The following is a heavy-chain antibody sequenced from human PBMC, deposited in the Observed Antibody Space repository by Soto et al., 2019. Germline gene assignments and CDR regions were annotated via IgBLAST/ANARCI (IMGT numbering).Heavy chain of an antibody. Sequence: QVQLQQWGAGLXKPSETLSLTCAVYGGSFSGYYWSWIRQPPGKGLEWIGEINHSGSTNYNPSLKSRVTIAVDTSKNQFSLKLSSVTAADTAVYYCARGSSLGYCSSTSCSAFPFYMDVWGKGTTVTVSS. D-gene: IGHD2-2*01. CDR3: ARGSSLGYCSSTSCSAFPFYMDV. CDR1: GGSFSGYY. J-gene: IGHJ6*03. V-gene: IGHV4-34*01. CDR2: INHSGST.